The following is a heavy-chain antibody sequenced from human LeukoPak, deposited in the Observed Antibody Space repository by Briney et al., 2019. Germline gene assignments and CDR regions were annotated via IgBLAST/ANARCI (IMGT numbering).Heavy chain of an antibody. CDR3: ATLWFGDNASFDI. CDR2: IYYSGST. V-gene: IGHV4-30-4*02. J-gene: IGHJ3*02. CDR1: GGSISSGDYY. Sequence: SETLSLTCTVSGGSISSGDYYWSWIRQPPGKGLEWIGYIYYSGSTYYNPSLKSRVTISVDTSKNQFSLKLSSVTAADTAVYYCATLWFGDNASFDIWGQGTMVTVSS. D-gene: IGHD3-10*01.